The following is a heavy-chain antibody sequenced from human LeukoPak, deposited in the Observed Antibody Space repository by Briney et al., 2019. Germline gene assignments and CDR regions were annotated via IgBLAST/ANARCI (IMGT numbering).Heavy chain of an antibody. CDR2: IRYDGSNK. CDR3: AKEPYDFWSGYPSYFDY. Sequence: GGSLRLSCAASGFTFSSYGMHWVRQAPGKGLEWVAFIRYDGSNKYYADSVKGRFTISRDNSKNTLYLQMNSLRAEDTAVYYCAKEPYDFWSGYPSYFDYWGQGTLVTVSS. D-gene: IGHD3-3*01. V-gene: IGHV3-30*02. J-gene: IGHJ4*02. CDR1: GFTFSSYG.